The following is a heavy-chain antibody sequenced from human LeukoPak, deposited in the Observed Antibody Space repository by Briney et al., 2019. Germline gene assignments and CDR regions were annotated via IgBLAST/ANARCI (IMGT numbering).Heavy chain of an antibody. J-gene: IGHJ5*02. CDR3: AEVPNRSSHYYNWFDP. Sequence: GGSLRLSCAASGFTFSSYAMSWVRQAPGKGLEWVSAISGSGGSTYYADSVKGRFTISRDNSKNTLYLQMNSLRAEDTAVYYCAEVPNRSSHYYNWFDPWGQGTLVTVSS. D-gene: IGHD2-2*01. CDR1: GFTFSSYA. V-gene: IGHV3-23*01. CDR2: ISGSGGST.